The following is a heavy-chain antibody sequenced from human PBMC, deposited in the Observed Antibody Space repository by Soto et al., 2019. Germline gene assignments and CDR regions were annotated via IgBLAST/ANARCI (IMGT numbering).Heavy chain of an antibody. V-gene: IGHV1-2*04. CDR2: INPNSGGT. J-gene: IGHJ4*02. CDR1: GYTFTGYY. Sequence: GASVKVSCKASGYTFTGYYMHWVRRAPGQGLEWMGWINPNSGGTNYAQKFQGWVTMTRDTSISTAYMELSRLRSDDTAVYYCARANYDILTAYYGAEPYFDYWGQGTLVTVSS. D-gene: IGHD3-9*01. CDR3: ARANYDILTAYYGAEPYFDY.